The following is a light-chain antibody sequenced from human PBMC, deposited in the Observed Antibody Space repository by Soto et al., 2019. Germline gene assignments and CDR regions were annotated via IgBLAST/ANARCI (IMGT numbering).Light chain of an antibody. CDR2: EGS. Sequence: QSALTQPASVSGSPGQSITISCTGTSSDVGNSNLVSWYQHPPGKAPKVIIYEGSKRPSGVSNRFSGSKSGNTAYLTISGLQAEDEADYYCCSYVSSSISAVFGGGTKLTVL. CDR3: CSYVSSSISAV. J-gene: IGLJ2*01. CDR1: SSDVGNSNL. V-gene: IGLV2-23*01.